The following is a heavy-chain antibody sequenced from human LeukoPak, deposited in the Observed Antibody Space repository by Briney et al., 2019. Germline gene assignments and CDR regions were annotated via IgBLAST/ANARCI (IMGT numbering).Heavy chain of an antibody. J-gene: IGHJ5*02. CDR2: IYSGGST. V-gene: IGHV3-53*01. CDR1: GFTVSSNY. D-gene: IGHD2-15*01. CDR3: ARARGYCSGGSCYGNWFDP. Sequence: GGSLRLSCAASGFTVSSNYMSWVRQAPGKGLERVSVIYSGGSTYYADSVKGRFTISRDNSKNTLYLQMNSLRAEDTAVYYCARARGYCSGGSCYGNWFDPWGQGTLVTVSS.